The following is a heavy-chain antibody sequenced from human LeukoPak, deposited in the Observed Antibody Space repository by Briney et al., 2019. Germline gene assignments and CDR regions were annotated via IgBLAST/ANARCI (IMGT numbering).Heavy chain of an antibody. CDR1: GYTFTGYY. CDR2: INPNSGGT. CDR3: ARLDRYSGSYDTFDY. J-gene: IGHJ4*02. Sequence: ASVKVSCKASGYTFTGYYMHWVRQAPGQGLEWMGWINPNSGGTNYAQKFQGRVTMTRDTSISTAYMELSRLRFDDTAVYYCARLDRYSGSYDTFDYWGQGTLVTVSS. D-gene: IGHD1-26*01. V-gene: IGHV1-2*02.